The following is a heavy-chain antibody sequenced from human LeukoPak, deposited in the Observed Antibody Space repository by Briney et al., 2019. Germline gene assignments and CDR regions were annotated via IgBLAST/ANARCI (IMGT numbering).Heavy chain of an antibody. CDR3: ARLARPARTGFDY. CDR1: GGSFSSSGYY. Sequence: SETLYLTCTVSGGSFSSSGYYWGRLRQPPGTGLEWFGSISYSGSTYYNPSLKSRVTISVDTSKNHFSLKLRSVTAADTALYYCARLARPARTGFDYWGQGTLVTVSS. CDR2: ISYSGST. V-gene: IGHV4-39*01. D-gene: IGHD1-14*01. J-gene: IGHJ4*02.